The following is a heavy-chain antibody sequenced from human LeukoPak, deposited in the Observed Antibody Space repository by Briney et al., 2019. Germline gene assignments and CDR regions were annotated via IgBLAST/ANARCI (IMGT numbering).Heavy chain of an antibody. V-gene: IGHV1-69*01. J-gene: IGHJ4*02. CDR3: AVSVSRIAVAATLDY. Sequence: SVKVSCKASGGTFSSYAISWVRQAPGQGLEWMGGIIPIFGTANYAQKFQGRVTITADESTSTAYMELSSLRSDDTAVYYCAVSVSRIAVAATLDYWGQGTLVTVSS. CDR1: GGTFSSYA. D-gene: IGHD6-19*01. CDR2: IIPIFGTA.